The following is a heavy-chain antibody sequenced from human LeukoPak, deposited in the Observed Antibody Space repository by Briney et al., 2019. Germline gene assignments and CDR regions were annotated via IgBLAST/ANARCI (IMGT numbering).Heavy chain of an antibody. CDR1: GFTFSSYG. V-gene: IGHV3-30*18. Sequence: PGRSLRLSCAASGFTFSSYGMHWVRQAPGKGLEWVAVISYDGSNKYYADSVKGRFTISRDNSKNTPYLQMNSLRAEDTAVYYCAKDRSGYGAPSPFDYWGQGTLVTVSS. CDR3: AKDRSGYGAPSPFDY. CDR2: ISYDGSNK. J-gene: IGHJ4*02. D-gene: IGHD5-12*01.